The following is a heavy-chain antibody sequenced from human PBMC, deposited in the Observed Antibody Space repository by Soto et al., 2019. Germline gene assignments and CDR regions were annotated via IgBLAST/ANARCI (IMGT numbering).Heavy chain of an antibody. D-gene: IGHD2-2*02. Sequence: EVQLVESGGGLAPPGGSLRLSCAASGFAFGDYWMTWVRQAPGKGLEWVANINRDGSPKYYVDSVKGRFTISRDNANHSLSLQMDSLTAEDTAVYFCARDQDYTSGNSWYDAFDLWGQGTMVTVSS. V-gene: IGHV3-7*05. CDR3: ARDQDYTSGNSWYDAFDL. CDR2: INRDGSPK. J-gene: IGHJ3*01. CDR1: GFAFGDYW.